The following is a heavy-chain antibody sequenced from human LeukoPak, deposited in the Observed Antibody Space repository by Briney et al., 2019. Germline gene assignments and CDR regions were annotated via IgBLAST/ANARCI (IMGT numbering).Heavy chain of an antibody. CDR1: GGSISSYY. J-gene: IGHJ6*02. CDR3: ARDRKQLRYGMDV. CDR2: IYYSGST. Sequence: SETLSLTCTVSGGSISSYYWSWIRQPPGKGLEWIGYIYYSGSTNYNPSLKSRVTISVDTSKNQFSLKLSSVTAADTAVYYCARDRKQLRYGMDVWGQGTTVTVSS. D-gene: IGHD6-13*01. V-gene: IGHV4-59*01.